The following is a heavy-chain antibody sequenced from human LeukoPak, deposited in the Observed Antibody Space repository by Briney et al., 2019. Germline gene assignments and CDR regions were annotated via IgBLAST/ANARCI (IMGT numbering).Heavy chain of an antibody. CDR3: AGVIAAAGSDYFDY. CDR1: GDSINNNY. Sequence: SETLSLTCTVSGDSINNNYWSWIRQPPGKGLEWIGYISNSGSTYYNPSLKSRVTISIDTSKNQCSLKVSSVTAADTAVYYCAGVIAAAGSDYFDYWGQGTLVTVSS. J-gene: IGHJ4*02. V-gene: IGHV4-59*01. CDR2: ISNSGST. D-gene: IGHD6-13*01.